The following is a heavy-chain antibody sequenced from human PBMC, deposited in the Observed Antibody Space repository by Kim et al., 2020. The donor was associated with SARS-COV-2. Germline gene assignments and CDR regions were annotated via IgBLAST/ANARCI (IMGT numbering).Heavy chain of an antibody. D-gene: IGHD3-9*01. CDR1: GYTFTLYA. CDR3: ARVAGAGYSTY. V-gene: IGHV7-4-1*02. CDR2: INTNTGIP. J-gene: IGHJ4*02. Sequence: ASVKVSCKTSGYTFTLYALNWVQQAPGQGLEWMGWINTNTGIPRYAQGFTGRFVFSADTSVNTAYLQITTLKAGDTAVYYCARVAGAGYSTYWGQGTLVTVSS.